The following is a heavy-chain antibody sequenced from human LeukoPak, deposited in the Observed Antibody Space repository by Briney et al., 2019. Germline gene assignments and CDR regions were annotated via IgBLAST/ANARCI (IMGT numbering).Heavy chain of an antibody. J-gene: IGHJ4*02. CDR3: ARRQVDSAMVGAFDY. V-gene: IGHV4-39*01. CDR2: ISYSGST. D-gene: IGHD5-18*01. CDR1: GGSISSGNYY. Sequence: SDTLSLTCTVSGGSISSGNYYWGWIRQSPGKGLEWIGSISYSGSTYYNPSLKSRVTISVDTSKNQFSLKLSSVTAADTAVYYCARRQVDSAMVGAFDYWGLGTLVTVSS.